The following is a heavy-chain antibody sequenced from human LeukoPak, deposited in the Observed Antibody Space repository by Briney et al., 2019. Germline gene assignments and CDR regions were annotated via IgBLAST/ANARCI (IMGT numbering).Heavy chain of an antibody. Sequence: PGRSLRLSCAASGFTFDDYAMHWVRQAPGKGLEWVSGISWNSGSIGYADSVKGRFTISRDNAKNSLYLQMNSLRAEDTAVYYCARDLTEGSSGSYPYYYYYMDVWGKGTTVTVSS. V-gene: IGHV3-9*01. CDR1: GFTFDDYA. D-gene: IGHD6-19*01. CDR2: ISWNSGSI. CDR3: ARDLTEGSSGSYPYYYYYMDV. J-gene: IGHJ6*03.